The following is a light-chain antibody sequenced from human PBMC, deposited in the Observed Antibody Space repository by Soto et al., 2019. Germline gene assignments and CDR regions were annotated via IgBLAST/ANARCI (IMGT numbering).Light chain of an antibody. CDR2: TAS. CDR1: QSISSY. J-gene: IGKJ4*01. Sequence: DIQMTQSQSSLSASVGDRVTITCRASQSISSYLNWYQQKPGKAPKLLIYTASSLQSGVPSRFSDSGSGTDFTLTISSLQPEDFATYYCQQSYSTTTFGGGTKVEIK. V-gene: IGKV1-39*01. CDR3: QQSYSTTT.